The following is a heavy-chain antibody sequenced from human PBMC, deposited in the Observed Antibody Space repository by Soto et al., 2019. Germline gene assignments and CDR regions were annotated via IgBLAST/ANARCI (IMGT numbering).Heavy chain of an antibody. D-gene: IGHD3-10*01. CDR3: ARAGSASVLLWFGEFDY. CDR1: GFTFSSYS. V-gene: IGHV3-48*01. Sequence: GGSLRLSCAASGFTFSSYSMNWVRQAPGKGLEWVSYISSSSSTIYYADSVKGRFTISRDNAKNSLYLQMNSLRAEDTAVYYCARAGSASVLLWFGEFDYWGQGTLVTVSS. J-gene: IGHJ4*02. CDR2: ISSSSSTI.